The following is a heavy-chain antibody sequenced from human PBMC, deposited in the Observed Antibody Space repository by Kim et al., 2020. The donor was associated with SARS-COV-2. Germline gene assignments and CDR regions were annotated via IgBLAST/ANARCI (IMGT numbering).Heavy chain of an antibody. J-gene: IGHJ5*02. CDR2: IANRGTT. D-gene: IGHD6-19*01. CDR1: GASISTSRYH. Sequence: SETLSLTCTVSGASISTSRYHWGWIRQSPGKGLEWIGNIANRGTTFYNPSLESRVTISVDTSKNLFSLKLRSVTAADTAVYYCAGRVAVSGGWFDPWGQGTLVTVSS. V-gene: IGHV4-39*01. CDR3: AGRVAVSGGWFDP.